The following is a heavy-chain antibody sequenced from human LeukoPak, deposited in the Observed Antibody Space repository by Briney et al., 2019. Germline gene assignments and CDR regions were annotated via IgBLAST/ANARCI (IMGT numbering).Heavy chain of an antibody. V-gene: IGHV4-31*03. CDR3: ARVSGGVCQIDY. Sequence: SETLSLTCTVSGGSTSSTDYYWSWIRQHPGKGLEWIGYIYFSGSTYYNPSLKSRVSISLDTSKNQFSLKLSSVTAADTAMYYCARVSGGVCQIDYWGQGTLVTVSS. CDR1: GGSTSSTDYY. J-gene: IGHJ4*02. CDR2: IYFSGST. D-gene: IGHD3-10*01.